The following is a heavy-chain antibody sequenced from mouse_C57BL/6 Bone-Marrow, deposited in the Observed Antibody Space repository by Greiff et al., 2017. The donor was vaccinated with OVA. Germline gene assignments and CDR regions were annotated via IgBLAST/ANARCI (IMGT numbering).Heavy chain of an antibody. J-gene: IGHJ1*03. Sequence: EVKLMESGGGLVQPKGSLKLSCAASGFSFNTYAMNWVRQAPGKGLEWVARIRSKSNNYATYYADSVKDRFTISRDDSESMLYLQMNNLKTEDTAMYYCVRLTGSNWYCDVWGTGTTVTVSS. CDR2: IRSKSNNYAT. V-gene: IGHV10-1*01. CDR3: VRLTGSNWYCDV. D-gene: IGHD4-1*01. CDR1: GFSFNTYA.